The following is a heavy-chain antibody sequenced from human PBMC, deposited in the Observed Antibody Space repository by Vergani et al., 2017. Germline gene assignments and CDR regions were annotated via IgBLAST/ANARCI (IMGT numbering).Heavy chain of an antibody. Sequence: QVQLVQSGAEVKKPGASVKVSCKASGYTFTSYGISWVRQAPGQGLEWMGGIIPIFGTANYAQKFQGRVTITADESTSTAYMELSSLRSEDTAVYYCARDVRAPHSSSWYYFDYWGQGTLVTVSS. V-gene: IGHV1-69*13. CDR3: ARDVRAPHSSSWYYFDY. D-gene: IGHD6-13*01. J-gene: IGHJ4*02. CDR1: GYTFTSYG. CDR2: IIPIFGTA.